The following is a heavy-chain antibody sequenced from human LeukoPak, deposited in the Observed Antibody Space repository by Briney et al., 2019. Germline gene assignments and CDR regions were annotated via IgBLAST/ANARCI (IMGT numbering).Heavy chain of an antibody. Sequence: PGGSLRLSCAASGFTFSSYSMNWVRQAPGKGLEWVSSISSSSSYIYYADSVKGRFTISRDNSKNTLYLQMNSLRAEDTAVYYCAKLPPNMVRGVPKLYFDYWGQGTLVTVSS. CDR3: AKLPPNMVRGVPKLYFDY. D-gene: IGHD3-10*01. V-gene: IGHV3-21*04. CDR2: ISSSSSYI. J-gene: IGHJ4*02. CDR1: GFTFSSYS.